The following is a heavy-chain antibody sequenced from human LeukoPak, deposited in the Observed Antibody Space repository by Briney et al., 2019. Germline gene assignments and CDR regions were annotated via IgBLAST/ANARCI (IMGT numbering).Heavy chain of an antibody. CDR3: ARNSQYCSSTSCQTGTWFDP. CDR1: GGSISSYY. D-gene: IGHD2-2*01. Sequence: SETLSLTCTVSGGSISSYYWSWIRQPAGKGLEWIGRIYSSGTTNYSPSLKSRVTMSVDTSKNQFSLKLSSVTAADTAVYYCARNSQYCSSTSCQTGTWFDPWGQGTLVTVSS. CDR2: IYSSGTT. V-gene: IGHV4-4*07. J-gene: IGHJ5*02.